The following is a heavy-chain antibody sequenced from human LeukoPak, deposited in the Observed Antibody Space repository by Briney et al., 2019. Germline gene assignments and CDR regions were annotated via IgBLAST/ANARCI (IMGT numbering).Heavy chain of an antibody. J-gene: IGHJ4*02. CDR2: IYYTGST. D-gene: IGHD3-22*01. CDR1: GGSISSDY. CDR3: AQIRPSTYYNSSGSFDY. Sequence: SETLSLTCTVSGGSISSDYWSWIRQPPGKGLEWIGYIYYTGSTHYNPSLKSRVTISLDTSKNQFSLKLSSVTAADTAVYYCAQIRPSTYYNSSGSFDYWGQGTLVTVSS. V-gene: IGHV4-59*08.